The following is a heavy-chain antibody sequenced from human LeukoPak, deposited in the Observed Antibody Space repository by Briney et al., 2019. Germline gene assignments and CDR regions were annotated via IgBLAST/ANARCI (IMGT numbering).Heavy chain of an antibody. Sequence: ASVKVSCKASGYSFNGYYLHWLRQAPGQAFEWLGWINPDTGGTNYVHNFQGRVTMTRATSVSAAYMELSSLRSGDTAIYYCARGPRYISGRYAESFSIDYWGQGTLVTVSS. CDR1: GYSFNGYY. CDR3: ARGPRYISGRYAESFSIDY. V-gene: IGHV1-2*02. J-gene: IGHJ4*02. D-gene: IGHD6-19*01. CDR2: INPDTGGT.